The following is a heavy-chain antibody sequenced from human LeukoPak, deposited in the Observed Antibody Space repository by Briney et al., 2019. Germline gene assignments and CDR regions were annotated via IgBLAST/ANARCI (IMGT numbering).Heavy chain of an antibody. CDR2: ISGSGGST. D-gene: IGHD3-3*01. V-gene: IGHV3-23*01. CDR1: GFTFSSYA. J-gene: IGHJ4*02. Sequence: PGGSLRLFCAASGFTFSSYAMSWVRQAPGKGLEWVSAISGSGGSTYYADSMKGRFTISRDNSKNTLYLQMNSLRAEDTAVYYCANGITIFGVVPNYWGQGTLVTVSS. CDR3: ANGITIFGVVPNY.